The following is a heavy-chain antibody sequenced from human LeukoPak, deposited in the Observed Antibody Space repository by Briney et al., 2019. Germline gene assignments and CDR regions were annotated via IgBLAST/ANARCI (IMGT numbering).Heavy chain of an antibody. CDR3: ARQYYDILTGYSRGAFDI. D-gene: IGHD3-9*01. CDR2: IYYSGST. V-gene: IGHV4-39*01. Sequence: SETLSLTCTVSGGSISSSSYYWGWIRQPPGKGLEWIGSIYYSGSTYYNPFLKSRVTISVDTSKNQFSLKLSSVTAADTAVYYCARQYYDILTGYSRGAFDIWGQGTMVTVSS. CDR1: GGSISSSSYY. J-gene: IGHJ3*02.